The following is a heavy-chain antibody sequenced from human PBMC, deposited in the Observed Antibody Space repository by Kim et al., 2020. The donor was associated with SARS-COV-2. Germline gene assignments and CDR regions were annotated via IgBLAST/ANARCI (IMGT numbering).Heavy chain of an antibody. CDR1: GDSITKYY. CDR3: ASALGVASPAHLDY. Sequence: SETLSLTCSVSGDSITKYYWTWIRQPPGEGLEWIGYIYYNGLTNYNPSLKSRVTISLDTSKNQFSLKLTSVTAADTAFYYCASALGVASPAHLDYWGQGSLVSVSS. V-gene: IGHV4-59*01. D-gene: IGHD6-19*01. J-gene: IGHJ4*02. CDR2: IYYNGLT.